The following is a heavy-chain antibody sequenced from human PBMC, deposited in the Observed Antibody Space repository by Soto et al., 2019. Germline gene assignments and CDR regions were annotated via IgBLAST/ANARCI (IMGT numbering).Heavy chain of an antibody. CDR1: GFTFSSYG. Sequence: QVQLVESGGGVVQPGRSLRLSCAASGFTFSSYGMHWVRQAPGKGLEWVAVISYDGSNKYYADSVKGRFTISRENSKNTLYLQMNSLRAEDTAVYYCAKDQESDGYILRGKWYFDLWGRGTLVTVSS. CDR2: ISYDGSNK. J-gene: IGHJ2*01. D-gene: IGHD5-12*01. CDR3: AKDQESDGYILRGKWYFDL. V-gene: IGHV3-30*18.